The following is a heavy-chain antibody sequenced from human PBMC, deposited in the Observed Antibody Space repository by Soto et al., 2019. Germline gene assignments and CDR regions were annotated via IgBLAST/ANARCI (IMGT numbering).Heavy chain of an antibody. J-gene: IGHJ4*02. Sequence: GASVEVSCKASGGTFSSYAFSWVRQAPGQGLEWMGGIIRIFHTPTYAQKFQGRVTITADESTSTAYMELISLRSDDTAVYYCVHRRDGYNSAFFDSWGQGTLVTVPQ. CDR1: GGTFSSYA. CDR2: IIRIFHTP. V-gene: IGHV1-69*13. D-gene: IGHD5-12*01. CDR3: VHRRDGYNSAFFDS.